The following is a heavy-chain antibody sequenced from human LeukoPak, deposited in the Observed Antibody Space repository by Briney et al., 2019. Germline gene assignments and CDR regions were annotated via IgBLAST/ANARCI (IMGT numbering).Heavy chain of an antibody. Sequence: GGSLRLSCAASGFIFNSYGMHWVRQAPGKGLEWVAFIRYDGSNKYYADSVKGRFTISRDNSKNTLYLQMNSLRVEDAAVYYCATLPYYYDSSGSYYFDYWGQGTLVTVSS. D-gene: IGHD3-22*01. V-gene: IGHV3-30*02. CDR3: ATLPYYYDSSGSYYFDY. CDR1: GFIFNSYG. CDR2: IRYDGSNK. J-gene: IGHJ4*02.